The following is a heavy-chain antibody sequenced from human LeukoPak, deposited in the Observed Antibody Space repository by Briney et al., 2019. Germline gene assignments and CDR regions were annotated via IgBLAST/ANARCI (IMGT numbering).Heavy chain of an antibody. CDR2: ISWNSGNI. V-gene: IGHV3-9*01. J-gene: IGHJ4*02. CDR3: AKGAYGSGSYSPPSGY. CDR1: GFTFDDYA. Sequence: GRSLRLSCAASGFTFDDYAMHWVRQAPGKGLEWVSGISWNSGNIGYADSVKGRFTISRDNAKNSLYLQMNSLRAEDTALYYCAKGAYGSGSYSPPSGYWGQGTLVTVSS. D-gene: IGHD3-10*01.